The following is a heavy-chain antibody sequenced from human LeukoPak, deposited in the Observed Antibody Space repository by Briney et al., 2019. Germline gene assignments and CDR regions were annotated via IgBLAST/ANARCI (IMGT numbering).Heavy chain of an antibody. D-gene: IGHD2/OR15-2a*01. J-gene: IGHJ4*02. CDR1: GFTFSSYW. CDR3: AKDFFPFAENPPIDY. Sequence: GGSLRLSCAASGFTFSSYWMHWVRQAPGKGLEWVAVISYDGSNKYYADSVKGRFTISRDNSKNTLYLQMNSLRAEDTAVYYCAKDFFPFAENPPIDYWGQGTLVTVSS. V-gene: IGHV3-30*18. CDR2: ISYDGSNK.